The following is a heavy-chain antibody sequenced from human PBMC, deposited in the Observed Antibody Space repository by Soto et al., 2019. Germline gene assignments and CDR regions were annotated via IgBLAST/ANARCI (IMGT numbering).Heavy chain of an antibody. J-gene: IGHJ5*02. CDR1: GGSISSYY. CDR2: IYYSGST. D-gene: IGHD1-1*01. V-gene: IGHV4-59*01. CDR3: ARGALEWFDP. Sequence: SETLSXXCTVSGGSISSYYWSWIRQPPGKGLEWIGYIYYSGSTNYNPSLKSRVTISVDTSKNQFSLKLSSVTAADTAVYYCARGALEWFDPWGQGTLVTVSS.